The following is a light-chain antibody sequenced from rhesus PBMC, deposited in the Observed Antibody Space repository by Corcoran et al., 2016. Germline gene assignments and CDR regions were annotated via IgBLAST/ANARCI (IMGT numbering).Light chain of an antibody. V-gene: IGKV1-28*01. Sequence: GDTVTITCRASQGISSYLNWFQQKPGKAPKLLIYAASSLESGVPSRFSGSGSGTDFTLTISSLPPEDFAAYYCLQHDSYPYSFGQGTKVEIK. CDR2: AAS. J-gene: IGKJ2*01. CDR1: QGISSY. CDR3: LQHDSYPYS.